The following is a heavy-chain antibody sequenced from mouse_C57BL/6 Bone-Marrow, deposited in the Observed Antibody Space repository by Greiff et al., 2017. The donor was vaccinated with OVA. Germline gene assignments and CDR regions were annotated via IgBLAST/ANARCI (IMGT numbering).Heavy chain of an antibody. CDR3: AREGYIYFDY. J-gene: IGHJ2*01. CDR2: IDPSDSYT. Sequence: QVQLQQPGAELVMPGASVKLSCKASGYTFTSYWMHWVKQRPGQGLEWIGEIDPSDSYTNYNQKFKGKSTLTVDKSSSTAYMQLSSLTSEDSAVYYCAREGYIYFDYWGQGTTRTVSS. D-gene: IGHD2-2*01. CDR1: GYTFTSYW. V-gene: IGHV1-69*01.